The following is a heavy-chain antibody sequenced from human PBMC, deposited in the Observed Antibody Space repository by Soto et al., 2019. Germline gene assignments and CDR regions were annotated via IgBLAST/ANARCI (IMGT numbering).Heavy chain of an antibody. CDR2: TKNKANSYTT. CDR1: VFTFSDRY. CDR3: TIEGAYPGPDFDY. Sequence: GSLRLSCAASVFTFSDRYMDWVRQAPGKGLEWVGRTKNKANSYTTEYAASVKGRFTISRDGSRNSVYLQMNSLKTDDTAVYYCTIEGAYPGPDFDYWGQGTLVTVSS. J-gene: IGHJ4*02. V-gene: IGHV3-72*01. D-gene: IGHD3-16*01.